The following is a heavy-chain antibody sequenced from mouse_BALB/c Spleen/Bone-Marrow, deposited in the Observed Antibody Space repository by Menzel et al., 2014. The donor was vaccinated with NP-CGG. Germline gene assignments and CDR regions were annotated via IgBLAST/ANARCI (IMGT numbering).Heavy chain of an antibody. D-gene: IGHD2-12*01. CDR2: INPSTGYT. Sequence: QVHLQQPGAELAKPGASVKMSCKASGYTFTIYWMHWVKRRPGQGLEWIGYINPSTGYTEYNQKFKDKATLTADKSSSTAYMQLSSLTSEDSAVYYCARYGGRSYDGFAYWGQGTLVTVSA. J-gene: IGHJ3*01. CDR3: ARYGGRSYDGFAY. V-gene: IGHV1-7*01. CDR1: GYTFTIYW.